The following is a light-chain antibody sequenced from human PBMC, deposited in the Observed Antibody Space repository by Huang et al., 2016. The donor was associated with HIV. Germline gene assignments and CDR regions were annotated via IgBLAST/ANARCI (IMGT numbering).Light chain of an antibody. CDR2: GAS. CDR3: HQYGSPPFT. CDR1: HSVSSNY. Sequence: EIVLTQSPGTLSLSPGERATLSFRASHSVSSNYLAWYLQKPGQAPTLLIYGASSRATDIPDRVSGSGSGTDFTLTISRLEPEDFAVYYCHQYGSPPFTFGPGTKVDIK. V-gene: IGKV3-20*01. J-gene: IGKJ3*01.